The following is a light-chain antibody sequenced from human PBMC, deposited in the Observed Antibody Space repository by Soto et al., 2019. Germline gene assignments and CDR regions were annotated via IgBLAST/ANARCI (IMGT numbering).Light chain of an antibody. CDR3: CSYAGSSTWV. J-gene: IGLJ3*02. CDR2: EVS. Sequence: QSVLTQPASVSGSPGQSITISCTGTSSDVGSYNVVSWYQQHPGKAPKLMIYEVSKRPSGVSDRFSGSRSGNTASLTISGLQAEHEADYFCCSYAGSSTWVFGGGTKVTVL. V-gene: IGLV2-23*02. CDR1: SSDVGSYNV.